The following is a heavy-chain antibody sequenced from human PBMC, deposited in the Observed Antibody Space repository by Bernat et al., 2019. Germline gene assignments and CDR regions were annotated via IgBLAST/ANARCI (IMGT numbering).Heavy chain of an antibody. CDR1: GFTFSSHW. J-gene: IGHJ4*02. Sequence: EVQLVESGGDLVQPGGSLRLSCAASGFTFSSHWMTWVRQAPGKGLEWVANIKEDGSDKYYVESVRGRFSIFRDNAKNSLSLQMTSLRVEDTAVYYCARGVGTGNYWGLWGQGTLVTVSS. D-gene: IGHD1-26*01. CDR3: ARGVGTGNYWGL. CDR2: IKEDGSDK. V-gene: IGHV3-7*03.